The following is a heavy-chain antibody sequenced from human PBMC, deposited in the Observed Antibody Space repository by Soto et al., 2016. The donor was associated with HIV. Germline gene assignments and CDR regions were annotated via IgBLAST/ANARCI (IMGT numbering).Heavy chain of an antibody. CDR1: GYSISSGYY. J-gene: IGHJ6*03. CDR2: IYHSGST. V-gene: IGHV4-38-2*01. Sequence: QVQLQESGPGLVKPSETLSLTCAVSGYSISSGYYWGWIRQPPGKGLEWIGSIYHSGSTYYNPSLKSRVTISVDTSKNQFSLKLSSVTAADTAVYYCARVVAAYYYYMDSWGQRGHGHRLL. D-gene: IGHD2-15*01. CDR3: ARVVAAYYYYMDS.